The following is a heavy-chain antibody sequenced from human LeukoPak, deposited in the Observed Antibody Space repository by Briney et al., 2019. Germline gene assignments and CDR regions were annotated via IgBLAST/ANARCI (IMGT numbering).Heavy chain of an antibody. CDR3: ARSSFSGSYDY. J-gene: IGHJ4*02. CDR1: GYTFTSYY. D-gene: IGHD1-26*01. V-gene: IGHV1-46*01. Sequence: GASVKVSCKASGYTFTSYYMHWVRQAPGQGLEWMGIINPSGGSTSYAQKFQGRVTMTRNTSISTAYMELSSLRSEDTAVYYCARSSFSGSYDYWGQGTLVTVSS. CDR2: INPSGGST.